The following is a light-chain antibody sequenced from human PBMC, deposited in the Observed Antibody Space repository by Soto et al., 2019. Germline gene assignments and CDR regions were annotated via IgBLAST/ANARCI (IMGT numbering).Light chain of an antibody. CDR3: NAQADNGKHV. CDR2: EVS. CDR1: SNDVGHSSF. Sequence: QSALTQPPSASGSPGQSVTISCTGNSNDVGHSSFISWYQQHPGKGPKLIIYEVSKRPSGVPDRFSGSKSGNTASLGVSGLQDEDEADYFCNAQADNGKHVFGTGTKVTVL. J-gene: IGLJ1*01. V-gene: IGLV2-8*01.